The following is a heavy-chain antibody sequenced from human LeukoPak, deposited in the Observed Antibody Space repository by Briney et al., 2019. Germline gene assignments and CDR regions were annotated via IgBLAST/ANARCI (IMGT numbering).Heavy chain of an antibody. J-gene: IGHJ6*03. Sequence: SETLSLTCTVSGGSISSSSYYWGWIRQPPGKGLEWIGSIYYSGSTYYNPSLKSRVTISVDTSKNQFSLKLSSVTAADTAVYYCARSGGREDYMDVWGKGTTVTVS. CDR3: ARSGGREDYMDV. CDR2: IYYSGST. V-gene: IGHV4-39*01. D-gene: IGHD3-16*01. CDR1: GGSISSSSYY.